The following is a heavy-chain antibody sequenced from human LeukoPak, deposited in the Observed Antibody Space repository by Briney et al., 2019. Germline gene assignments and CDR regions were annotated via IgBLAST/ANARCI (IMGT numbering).Heavy chain of an antibody. CDR3: AKPAKTDYVDY. CDR1: GFSFSNYA. V-gene: IGHV3-23*01. Sequence: PGGSLRLSCAASGFSFSNYAMSWVRQAPGKGLEWVSAVSGSGGNTYYTDSVKGRFTISRDNSKNTLYLQMNSLRAEDTAVYYCAKPAKTDYVDYWGQGTLVTVSS. J-gene: IGHJ4*02. CDR2: VSGSGGNT. D-gene: IGHD4/OR15-4a*01.